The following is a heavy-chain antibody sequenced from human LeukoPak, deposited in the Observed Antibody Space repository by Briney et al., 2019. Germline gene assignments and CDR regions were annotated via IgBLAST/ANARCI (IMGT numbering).Heavy chain of an antibody. Sequence: GGSLRLSCAASGFTFSSYGMHWVRQAPGKGLEWVALISDDGGKKYYADSVKGRFTISRDNSKNTLYLQMNSLRAEDTALYYCAKDLDHDYDDYGLDYWGQGTLVTVSS. J-gene: IGHJ4*02. CDR2: ISDDGGKK. CDR1: GFTFSSYG. V-gene: IGHV3-30*18. CDR3: AKDLDHDYDDYGLDY. D-gene: IGHD4-17*01.